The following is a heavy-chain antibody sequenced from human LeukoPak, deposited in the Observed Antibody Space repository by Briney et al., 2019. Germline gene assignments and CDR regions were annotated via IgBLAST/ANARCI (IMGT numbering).Heavy chain of an antibody. J-gene: IGHJ6*02. CDR2: ISGSGGST. V-gene: IGHV3-23*01. Sequence: GGSLRLSCAASGFTFSSYAMSWVRQAPGKGLEWVSAISGSGGSTYYADSVKGRFTISRDNSKNRLYLQMNSLIAEDTAVYYCAKERGDFWSGYYPYYYYYYGMDVWGQGTTVTVSS. CDR1: GFTFSSYA. CDR3: AKERGDFWSGYYPYYYYYYGMDV. D-gene: IGHD3-3*01.